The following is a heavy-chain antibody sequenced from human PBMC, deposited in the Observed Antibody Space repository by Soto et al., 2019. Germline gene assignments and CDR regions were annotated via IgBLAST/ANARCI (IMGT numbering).Heavy chain of an antibody. J-gene: IGHJ4*02. CDR3: ARELRFIDY. CDR1: GDCVWIWADS. CDR2: IYYSGNT. V-gene: IGHV4-61*08. Sequence: SVTLALTCALCGDCVWIWADSVSWIRQPPGKELEWIGYIYYSGNTDYNPSLKSRITISVDTSKNQFSLKLSSVTAADTAVYYCARELRFIDYWGQGTLVTVSS. D-gene: IGHD3-16*02.